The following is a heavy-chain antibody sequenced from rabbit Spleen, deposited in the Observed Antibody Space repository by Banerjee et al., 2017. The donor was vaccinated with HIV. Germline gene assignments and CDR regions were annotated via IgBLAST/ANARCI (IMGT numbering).Heavy chain of an antibody. CDR2: IYITAGST. D-gene: IGHD1-1*01. CDR3: ARDLTSVIGWNFNL. CDR1: GFDLSSYYY. V-gene: IGHV1S40*01. Sequence: QSLEESGGDLVKPGASLTLTCTASGFDLSSYYYMCWVRQAPGKGLEWIACIYITAGSTYFATWAKGRFTISRTSSTTVTLQMTSLTAADTATYFCARDLTSVIGWNFNLWGQGTLVTVS. J-gene: IGHJ4*01.